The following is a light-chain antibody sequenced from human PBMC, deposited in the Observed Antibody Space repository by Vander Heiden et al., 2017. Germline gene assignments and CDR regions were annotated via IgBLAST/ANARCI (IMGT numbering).Light chain of an antibody. Sequence: QSALTQPASVSGPPGQSITVSCTGISSDFGVHNFDSWYQQHPGRPPKLMIYDVTNRPSGVSNRFSGSKSGNTASLTISGLQADDEADYYCSTYTTGNSLYVFGSGTKVTVL. J-gene: IGLJ1*01. CDR1: SSDFGVHNF. CDR3: STYTTGNSLYV. V-gene: IGLV2-14*03. CDR2: DVT.